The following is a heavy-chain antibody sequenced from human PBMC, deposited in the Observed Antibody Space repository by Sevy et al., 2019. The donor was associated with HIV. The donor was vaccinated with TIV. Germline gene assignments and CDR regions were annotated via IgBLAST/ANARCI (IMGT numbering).Heavy chain of an antibody. Sequence: GGSLRLSCAASGFTFSSYAMSWVRQAPGKGLEWVSGISGSGVSTYYADSVKGRFTISGGISKNTLYLQMNSLRAEDTAVYYCAKEKQWQPLYYFDYWGQGTLVTVSS. J-gene: IGHJ4*02. CDR2: ISGSGVST. V-gene: IGHV3-23*01. CDR1: GFTFSSYA. CDR3: AKEKQWQPLYYFDY. D-gene: IGHD6-19*01.